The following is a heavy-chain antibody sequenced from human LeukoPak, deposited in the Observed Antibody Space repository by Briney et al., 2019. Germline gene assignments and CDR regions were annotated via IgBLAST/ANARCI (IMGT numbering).Heavy chain of an antibody. V-gene: IGHV3-9*01. D-gene: IGHD6-19*01. CDR1: GFTFDDYA. Sequence: GRSLRLSCAASGFTFDDYAMHWVRQAPGKGLEWVSGISWNSGSIGYADSVKGRFTISRDNAKNSLYLQMNSLRAEDTAVYYCARDKPIAVVPRPFDIWGQGTMVTVSS. CDR2: ISWNSGSI. CDR3: ARDKPIAVVPRPFDI. J-gene: IGHJ3*02.